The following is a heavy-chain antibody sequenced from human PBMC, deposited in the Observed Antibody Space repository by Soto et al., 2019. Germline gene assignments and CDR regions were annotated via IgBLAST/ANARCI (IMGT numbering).Heavy chain of an antibody. J-gene: IGHJ6*03. CDR1: GGSISSYY. Sequence: SETLSLTCTVSGGSISSYYWSWIRQPPGKGLEWIGYIYYSGSTNYNPSLKSRVTISVDTSKNQFSLKLSSVTAADTAVYYCATHSNEDYYYYYMDVWGKGTTVTVSS. V-gene: IGHV4-59*08. CDR2: IYYSGST. D-gene: IGHD4-4*01. CDR3: ATHSNEDYYYYYMDV.